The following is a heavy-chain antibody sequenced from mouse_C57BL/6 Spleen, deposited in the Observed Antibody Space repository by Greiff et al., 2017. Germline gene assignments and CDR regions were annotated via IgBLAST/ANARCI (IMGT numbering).Heavy chain of an antibody. V-gene: IGHV1-76*01. J-gene: IGHJ1*03. CDR2: IYPGSGNT. CDR1: GYTFTDYY. D-gene: IGHD2-2*01. Sequence: QVHVKQSGAELVRPGASVKLSCKASGYTFTDYYINWVKQRPGQGLEWIARIYPGSGNTYYNEKFKGKATLTAEKSSSTAYMQLSSLTSEDSAVYFCARWDGYDWYFDVWGTGTTVTVSS. CDR3: ARWDGYDWYFDV.